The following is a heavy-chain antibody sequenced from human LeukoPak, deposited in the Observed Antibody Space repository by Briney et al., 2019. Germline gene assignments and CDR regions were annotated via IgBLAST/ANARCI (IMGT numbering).Heavy chain of an antibody. CDR3: ARNVSRISSSALDY. V-gene: IGHV5-51*01. Sequence: GESLKISCQGSGYSFTTYWIGWVRQMSGKGLEWMGIIYPGDSDTRYSPSFQGQVTISADKSISTAYLQWSSLKASDTAMYFCARNVSRISSSALDYWGQGTLVTVSS. CDR1: GYSFTTYW. J-gene: IGHJ4*02. D-gene: IGHD6-6*01. CDR2: IYPGDSDT.